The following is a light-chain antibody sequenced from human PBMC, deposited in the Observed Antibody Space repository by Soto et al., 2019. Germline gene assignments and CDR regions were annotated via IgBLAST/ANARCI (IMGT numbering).Light chain of an antibody. CDR2: EVS. V-gene: IGLV2-8*01. Sequence: QSALTQPPSASGSPGQSVTISCTGTSSDVGGYNYVSWYQQYPGKAPKLMIYEVSKRPSGVPDRFSGSKSGNTASLTVSGLQSEDEADYYCCSYAGSNTPYVFGTGTMVTVL. J-gene: IGLJ1*01. CDR1: SSDVGGYNY. CDR3: CSYAGSNTPYV.